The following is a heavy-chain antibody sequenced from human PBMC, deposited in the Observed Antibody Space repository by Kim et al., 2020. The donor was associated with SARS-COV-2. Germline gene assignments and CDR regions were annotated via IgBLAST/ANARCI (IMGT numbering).Heavy chain of an antibody. CDR2: ISGSGGST. D-gene: IGHD6-13*01. CDR3: AKKGGEAAAGNYANFDY. CDR1: GFTFSSYA. Sequence: GGSLRLSCAASGFTFSSYAMSWVRQAPGKGLEWVSAISGSGGSTYYADSVKGRFTISRDNSKNTLYLQMNSLRAEDTAVYYCAKKGGEAAAGNYANFDYWGQGTLVTVSS. V-gene: IGHV3-23*01. J-gene: IGHJ4*02.